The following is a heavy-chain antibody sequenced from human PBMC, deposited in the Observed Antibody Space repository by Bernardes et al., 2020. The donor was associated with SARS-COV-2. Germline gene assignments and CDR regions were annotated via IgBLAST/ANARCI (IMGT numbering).Heavy chain of an antibody. CDR3: ARDVEMATIYGMDV. Sequence: PLKAYCKASGGTFSSYAISWVRQAPGQGLEWMGRIIPIFGTANYAQKFQGRVTINADESTSTAYMELSSLRSEDTAVYYCARDVEMATIYGMDVWGPGTTVTGS. V-gene: IGHV1-69*15. D-gene: IGHD5-12*01. CDR2: IIPIFGTA. J-gene: IGHJ6*02. CDR1: GGTFSSYA.